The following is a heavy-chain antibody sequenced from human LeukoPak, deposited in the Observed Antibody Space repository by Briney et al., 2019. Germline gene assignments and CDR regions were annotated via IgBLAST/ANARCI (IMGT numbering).Heavy chain of an antibody. V-gene: IGHV4-4*07. J-gene: IGHJ4*02. D-gene: IGHD6-19*01. CDR1: GGSINNYY. Sequence: SETLSLTCTVSGGSINNYYWSWIRQPAGEGLEWIGRIYTTGSTNYNPSLKSRVTMSVDTSKNQFSLKLSSVTAADTAVYFCARGDSSGWWDFDYWGQGTLVTVSS. CDR2: IYTTGST. CDR3: ARGDSSGWWDFDY.